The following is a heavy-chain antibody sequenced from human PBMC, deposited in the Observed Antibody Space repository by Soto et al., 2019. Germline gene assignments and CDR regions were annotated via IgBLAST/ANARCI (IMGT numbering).Heavy chain of an antibody. V-gene: IGHV4-31*03. CDR3: ARRWGYSFDY. CDR2: IYYSGST. CDR1: GGSISSGGYY. D-gene: IGHD7-27*01. Sequence: SETLSLTCTVAGGSISSGGYYWSWIRQHPGKGLEWIGYIYYSGSTYYNPSLKSRVTISVDTSKNQFSLKLSSVTAADTAVYYCARRWGYSFDYWGQGTLVTVSS. J-gene: IGHJ4*02.